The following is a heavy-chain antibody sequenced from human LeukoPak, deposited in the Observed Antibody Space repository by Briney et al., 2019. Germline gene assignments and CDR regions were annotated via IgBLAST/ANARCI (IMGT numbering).Heavy chain of an antibody. V-gene: IGHV1-2*02. Sequence: GASVKVSCKASGYTFTGYYMHWVRQSPGQGLEWMGWINPNSGGTNYAQKFQGRVTMTRDTSISTDYMELSRLRSDDTAVYHCARDMGKIDFDYWGQGTLVTVSS. J-gene: IGHJ4*02. CDR1: GYTFTGYY. CDR2: INPNSGGT. CDR3: ARDMGKIDFDY. D-gene: IGHD7-27*01.